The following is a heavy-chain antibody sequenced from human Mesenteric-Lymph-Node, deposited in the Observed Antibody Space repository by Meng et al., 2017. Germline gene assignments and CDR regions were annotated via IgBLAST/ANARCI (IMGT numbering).Heavy chain of an antibody. D-gene: IGHD4/OR15-4a*01. J-gene: IGHJ6*02. V-gene: IGHV3-30*04. CDR1: GFPFSSFT. Sequence: GGSLRLSCAASGFPFSSFTMHWVRQAPGKGLEWVAVISFGESDKYYADSVKGRFTISRDNSKNTLYLQMNNVRAEDTAVYYCARDANSPMYYYYGMDVWGQGTTVTVSS. CDR3: ARDANSPMYYYYGMDV. CDR2: ISFGESDK.